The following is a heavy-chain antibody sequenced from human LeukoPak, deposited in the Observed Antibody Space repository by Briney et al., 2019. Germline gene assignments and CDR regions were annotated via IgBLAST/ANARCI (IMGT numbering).Heavy chain of an antibody. CDR2: INHSGST. V-gene: IGHV4-34*01. CDR3: ARGRRGRYYDSSGYHFDY. Sequence: SETLSLTCAVYGGSFSGYYWSWIRQPPGKGLERIGEINHSGSTNYNPSLKSRVTISVDTSKNQFSLKLSSVTAADTAVYYCARGRRGRYYDSSGYHFDYWGQGTLVTVSS. D-gene: IGHD3-22*01. J-gene: IGHJ4*02. CDR1: GGSFSGYY.